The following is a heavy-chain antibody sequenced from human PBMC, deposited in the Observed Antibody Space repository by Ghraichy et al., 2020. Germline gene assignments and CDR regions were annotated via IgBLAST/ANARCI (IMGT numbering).Heavy chain of an antibody. D-gene: IGHD1-14*01. Sequence: GGSLRLSCLASGFSFSDFYMNWVRQTLEKGPEWLAYINNRGTTTFYADSVRGRFTISRDIGKNALFLQMENLRVEDTAIYYCVRGAGAFDYWGQGALVTVSS. V-gene: IGHV3-11*01. CDR1: GFSFSDFY. CDR2: INNRGTTT. CDR3: VRGAGAFDY. J-gene: IGHJ4*02.